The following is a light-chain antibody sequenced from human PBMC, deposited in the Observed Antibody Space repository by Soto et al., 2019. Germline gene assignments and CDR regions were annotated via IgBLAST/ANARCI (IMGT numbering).Light chain of an antibody. J-gene: IGKJ4*01. Sequence: EIVMTQSPATLYESPGERATLSCRASQSVSNNLAWYQQKPGQAPRLLIYFASTRATGTPARFSGSGSGTEFTLTISSLQSEDFAVYYCQQYNKWPLTFGGGTKVETK. CDR3: QQYNKWPLT. CDR1: QSVSNN. V-gene: IGKV3-15*01. CDR2: FAS.